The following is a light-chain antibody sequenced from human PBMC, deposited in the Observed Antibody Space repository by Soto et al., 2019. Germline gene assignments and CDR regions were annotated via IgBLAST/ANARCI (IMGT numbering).Light chain of an antibody. CDR1: ETIPSSY. V-gene: IGKV3-20*01. J-gene: IGKJ3*01. CDR2: GAS. CDR3: QQYGGAFIT. Sequence: EIAVTQSPGTLSLSPGERATLSCRTTETIPSSYLAWYQQKPGQAPTLVIYGASNRATGVPDRFSGSGSETDFTLTISRLEPEDFAVYYCQQYGGAFITFGPGTKV.